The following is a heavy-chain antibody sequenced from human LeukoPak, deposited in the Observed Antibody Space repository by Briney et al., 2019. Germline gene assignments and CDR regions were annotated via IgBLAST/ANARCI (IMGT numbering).Heavy chain of an antibody. CDR3: AKDSATTVTTPPPYDY. D-gene: IGHD4-17*01. CDR1: GFTFSSYG. CDR2: IPYDGSNK. V-gene: IGHV3-30*18. J-gene: IGHJ4*02. Sequence: GRSLRLSCAASGFTFSSYGMHWVRQAPGKGLEWVAVIPYDGSNKYYADSVKGRFTISRDNSKNTLYLQMNSLRAEDTAVYYCAKDSATTVTTPPPYDYWGQGTLVTVSS.